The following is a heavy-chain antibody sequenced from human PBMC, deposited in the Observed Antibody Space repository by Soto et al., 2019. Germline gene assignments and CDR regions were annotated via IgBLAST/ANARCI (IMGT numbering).Heavy chain of an antibody. V-gene: IGHV4-4*08. Sequence: VQLQESGEGLVKPSETLSLTCTVSGGSVSSYHWTWIRQSPGKGLEWIGYIYYNGTTDYNPSLKSRVTISVSTSKSQFTLRLTSVTAADTTVYYCAREFFWRSSTSPTYYYYLDDWGKGTTVNVSS. CDR2: IYYNGTT. CDR1: GGSVSSYH. CDR3: AREFFWRSSTSPTYYYYLDD. D-gene: IGHD6-19*01. J-gene: IGHJ6*03.